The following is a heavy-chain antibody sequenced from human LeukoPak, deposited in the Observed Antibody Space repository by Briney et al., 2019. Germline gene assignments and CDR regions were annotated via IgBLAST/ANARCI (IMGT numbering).Heavy chain of an antibody. D-gene: IGHD3-22*01. J-gene: IGHJ5*02. Sequence: SETLSLTCTVSGYSISSGYYWGWIRQPPGKGLEWIGSIYYSGSTYYNPSLKSRVTISVDTSKNQFSLKLSSVTAADTAVYYCARHLRGYYDSSGYHLNWFDPWGQGTLVTVSS. CDR2: IYYSGST. CDR3: ARHLRGYYDSSGYHLNWFDP. V-gene: IGHV4-38-2*02. CDR1: GYSISSGYY.